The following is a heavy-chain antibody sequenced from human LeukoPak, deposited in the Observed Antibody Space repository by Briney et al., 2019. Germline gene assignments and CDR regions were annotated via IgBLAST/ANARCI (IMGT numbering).Heavy chain of an antibody. Sequence: GGSLRLSCTASGFNFSTYAMSWVRQAPGKGLEWVSVISCGGGRTYYADSVKGRFTISRDNSKNTLYLQMNSLRAEDTAVYYCARDLRYCTNGVCHTRFDYWGQGTLVAVSS. J-gene: IGHJ4*02. CDR3: ARDLRYCTNGVCHTRFDY. CDR2: ISCGGGRT. CDR1: GFNFSTYA. V-gene: IGHV3-23*01. D-gene: IGHD2-8*01.